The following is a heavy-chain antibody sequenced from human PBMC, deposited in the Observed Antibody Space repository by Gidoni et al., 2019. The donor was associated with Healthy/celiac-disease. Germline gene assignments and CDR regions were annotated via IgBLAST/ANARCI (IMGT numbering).Heavy chain of an antibody. CDR1: GFTFSSYA. Sequence: EVQLLESGGGLVQPGGSLRLSCAASGFTFSSYAMGRVRQAPGKGLEWVSAISGSGGSTYYADSVKGRFTISRDNSKNTLYLQMNSLRAEDTAVYYCAKADCSSTSCYYYYYYYGMDVWGQGTTVTVSS. J-gene: IGHJ6*02. CDR2: ISGSGGST. V-gene: IGHV3-23*01. D-gene: IGHD2-2*01. CDR3: AKADCSSTSCYYYYYYYGMDV.